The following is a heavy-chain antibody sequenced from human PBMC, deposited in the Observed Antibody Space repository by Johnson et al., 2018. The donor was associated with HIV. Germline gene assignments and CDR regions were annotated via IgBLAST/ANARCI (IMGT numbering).Heavy chain of an antibody. D-gene: IGHD3-16*01. CDR3: AKDLAIYDYVWEGVFDI. Sequence: VQLVESGGGVVQPGTSLRLSCAASGFTFGIYGIHWVRQAPGKGLEWVSGISWNSANIYYADSVKGRFTISRDNARNSLYLQMNSLKVEDTALYYCAKDLAIYDYVWEGVFDIWG. CDR2: ISWNSANI. V-gene: IGHV3-9*01. CDR1: GFTFGIYG. J-gene: IGHJ3*02.